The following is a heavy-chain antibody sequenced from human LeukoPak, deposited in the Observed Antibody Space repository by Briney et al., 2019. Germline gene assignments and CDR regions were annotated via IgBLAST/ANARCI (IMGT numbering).Heavy chain of an antibody. CDR3: AREVPWLVLGYGMDV. J-gene: IGHJ6*02. Sequence: GGSLRLSCAASGFTFSSYAMHWVRQAPGKGLEWVAVISYDESNKYYADSVKGRFTISRDNSKNTLYLQMNSLRAEDTAVYYCAREVPWLVLGYGMDVWGQGTTVTVSS. D-gene: IGHD6-19*01. V-gene: IGHV3-30-3*01. CDR2: ISYDESNK. CDR1: GFTFSSYA.